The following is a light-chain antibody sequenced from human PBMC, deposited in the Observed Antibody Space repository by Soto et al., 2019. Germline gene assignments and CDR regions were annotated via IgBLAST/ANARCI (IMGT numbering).Light chain of an antibody. Sequence: QSVLTQPTSTSRTPGQTVTISCSGSSSNIESNFVYWYQQFPGTAPRLLIYRNNQRPSGVPDRFSGSKSGTSASLAISALRSEDEADYYCTVWDDSLRGRLFGGGTKVTVL. J-gene: IGLJ2*01. CDR3: TVWDDSLRGRL. V-gene: IGLV1-47*01. CDR2: RNN. CDR1: SSNIESNF.